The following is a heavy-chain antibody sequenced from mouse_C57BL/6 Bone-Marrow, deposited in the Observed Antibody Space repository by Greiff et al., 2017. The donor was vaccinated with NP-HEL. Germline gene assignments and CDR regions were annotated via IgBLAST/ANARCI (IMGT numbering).Heavy chain of an antibody. V-gene: IGHV1-26*01. Sequence: EVKLQQSGPELVKPGASVKISCKASGYTFTDYYMNWVKQSHGKSLEWIGDINPNNGGTSYNQKFKGKATLTVDKSSSTAYMELRSLTSEDSAVYYCASGSYYYGSSPWFAYWGQGTLVTVSA. CDR3: ASGSYYYGSSPWFAY. CDR2: INPNNGGT. J-gene: IGHJ3*01. D-gene: IGHD1-1*01. CDR1: GYTFTDYY.